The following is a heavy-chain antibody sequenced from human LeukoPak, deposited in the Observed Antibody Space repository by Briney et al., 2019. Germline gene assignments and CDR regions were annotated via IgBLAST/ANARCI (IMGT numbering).Heavy chain of an antibody. CDR3: AKDSLADIDY. D-gene: IGHD3-16*01. V-gene: IGHV3-30*02. CDR1: GSIFSTYG. J-gene: IGHJ4*02. Sequence: GGSLRLSCAASGSIFSTYGMYWVRQAPGKGLEWVAFIRHDGSIKNYADSVKGRSTISGDNSKNTLYLQMNSLRAEDTAVYYCAKDSLADIDYWGQGTLVTVSS. CDR2: IRHDGSIK.